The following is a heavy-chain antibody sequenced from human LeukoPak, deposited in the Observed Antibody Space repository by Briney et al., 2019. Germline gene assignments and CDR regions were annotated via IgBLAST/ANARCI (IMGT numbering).Heavy chain of an antibody. J-gene: IGHJ4*02. D-gene: IGHD6-6*01. Sequence: GGSLRLSCAASGFTFDDYAMHWVRQAPGKGLEWVSGITWNNGFIEYADSVKGRFTISRDNDKNSLILQMNSLRPEDTALYYCAKVRSLSLAATEPLDYWGQGTLVTVSS. V-gene: IGHV3-9*01. CDR2: ITWNNGFI. CDR1: GFTFDDYA. CDR3: AKVRSLSLAATEPLDY.